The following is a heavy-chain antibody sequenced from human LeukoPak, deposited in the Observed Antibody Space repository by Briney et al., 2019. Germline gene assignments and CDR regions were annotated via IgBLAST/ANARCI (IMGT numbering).Heavy chain of an antibody. Sequence: PGGSLRLSCATSGFSFNRYGMHWLRQTPGKGLEWVATISNDGDNKYYTDSVKGRFTISRDNSKNTAFLHMNSLRTEETALYFCARGWRGNHFDPWGQGTQVIVSA. CDR3: ARGWRGNHFDP. J-gene: IGHJ5*02. D-gene: IGHD3-16*01. CDR2: ISNDGDNK. CDR1: GFSFNRYG. V-gene: IGHV3-30*03.